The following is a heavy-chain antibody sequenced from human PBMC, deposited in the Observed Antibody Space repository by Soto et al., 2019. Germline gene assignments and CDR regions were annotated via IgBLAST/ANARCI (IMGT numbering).Heavy chain of an antibody. CDR1: GYTFTSYG. Sequence: QVQLVQSGAEGKKPGASVKVSCKASGYTFTSYGISWVRQAPGQGLEWMGWISAYNGNTNYAQKLQGRVTMTTDTPTSTAYMELRTLRSDDTAVYYCAREPQRYGDYPYGDYWGQGTLVTVFS. CDR2: ISAYNGNT. CDR3: AREPQRYGDYPYGDY. D-gene: IGHD4-17*01. V-gene: IGHV1-18*01. J-gene: IGHJ4*02.